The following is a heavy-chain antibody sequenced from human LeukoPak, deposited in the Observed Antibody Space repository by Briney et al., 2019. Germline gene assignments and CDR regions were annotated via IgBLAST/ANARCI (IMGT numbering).Heavy chain of an antibody. CDR3: ARDRDSSGWYGAYYYGMDV. Sequence: PGGSLRLSCAASGFTFSSYAMHWVRQAPGKGLEWVAVISYDGSNKYYADSVKGRFTISRDNSKNTLYLQMNSLRAEDTAVYYCARDRDSSGWYGAYYYGMDVWGQGTTVTVSS. J-gene: IGHJ6*02. V-gene: IGHV3-30-3*01. D-gene: IGHD6-19*01. CDR2: ISYDGSNK. CDR1: GFTFSSYA.